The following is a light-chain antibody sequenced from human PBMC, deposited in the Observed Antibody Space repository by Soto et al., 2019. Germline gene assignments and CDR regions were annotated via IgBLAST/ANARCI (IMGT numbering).Light chain of an antibody. CDR2: DVS. V-gene: IGLV2-14*01. J-gene: IGLJ1*01. Sequence: QSALTQPASVSGSPGQSITISCTGTSSDVGGYNYVSWYQQHPGKAPKLMIYDVSNRPSGVSNRFSGSKSGNTASLTISGLQAEDEADYYCNSYTSGSTPYVFGTGTKVTVL. CDR1: SSDVGGYNY. CDR3: NSYTSGSTPYV.